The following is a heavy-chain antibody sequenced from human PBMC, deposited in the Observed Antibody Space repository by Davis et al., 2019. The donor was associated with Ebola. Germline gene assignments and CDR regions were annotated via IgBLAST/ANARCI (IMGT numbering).Heavy chain of an antibody. J-gene: IGHJ5*02. D-gene: IGHD3-3*01. V-gene: IGHV4-59*08. CDR1: GDSMSTHY. CDR2: IDDRANT. CDR3: ARHLYDFWSGYYSSSWFDP. Sequence: SETLSLTCSVSGDSMSTHYWSWIRQSPGKGLEWIGYIDDRANTKYHPSLKGRATITLDTSQNQFSLKVNSVTAADTAVYYCARHLYDFWSGYYSSSWFDPWGQGTLVTVSS.